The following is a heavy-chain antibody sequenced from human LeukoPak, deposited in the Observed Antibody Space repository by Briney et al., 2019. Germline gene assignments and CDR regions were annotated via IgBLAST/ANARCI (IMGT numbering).Heavy chain of an antibody. CDR3: ARVEGIVRASDNWFDP. CDR1: GGSISSGSYY. CDR2: IYTSGST. Sequence: SETLSLTCTVSGGSISSGSYYWSWIRQPAGKGLEWIGRIYTSGSTNYNPSLKSRVTISVDTSKNQFSLKLSSVTAADTAVYYCARVEGIVRASDNWFDPWGQGTLVTVSS. J-gene: IGHJ5*02. D-gene: IGHD1-26*01. V-gene: IGHV4-61*02.